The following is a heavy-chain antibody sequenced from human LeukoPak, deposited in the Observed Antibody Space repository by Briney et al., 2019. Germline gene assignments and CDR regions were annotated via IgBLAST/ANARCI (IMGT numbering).Heavy chain of an antibody. J-gene: IGHJ5*02. CDR3: ARSYGYSSSWYGSDWFDP. D-gene: IGHD6-13*01. CDR2: IYNDGGT. Sequence: SETLSLTCIVSSGPISGGSYYWSWIRQPAGKGLEWIGRIYNDGGTNYNPSLKSRVTISVDTSKNQFSLKLSSVTAADTAVYYCARSYGYSSSWYGSDWFDPWGQGTLVTVSS. CDR1: SGPISGGSYY. V-gene: IGHV4-61*02.